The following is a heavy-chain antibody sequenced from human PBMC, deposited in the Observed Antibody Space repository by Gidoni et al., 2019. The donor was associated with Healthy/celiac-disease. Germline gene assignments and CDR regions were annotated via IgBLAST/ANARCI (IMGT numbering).Heavy chain of an antibody. CDR3: ARLDSSSSYYYYYGMDV. Sequence: EVQLVESGGGLVQTGGSRRRSCAASGFTFSSDSMNWVRQAPGKGLEWVSYISSSSSTIYYADSVKGRFTISRDNAKNSLYLQMNSLRDEDTAVYYCARLDSSSSYYYYYGMDVWGQGTTVTVSS. CDR2: ISSSSSTI. CDR1: GFTFSSDS. V-gene: IGHV3-48*02. D-gene: IGHD6-6*01. J-gene: IGHJ6*02.